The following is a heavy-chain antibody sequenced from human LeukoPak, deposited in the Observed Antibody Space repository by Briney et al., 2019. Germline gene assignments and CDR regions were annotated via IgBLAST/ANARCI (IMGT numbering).Heavy chain of an antibody. Sequence: GGSLRLSCAASGFTFSSYWMHWVRQAPWKGLVWVTRINTYGSSTSYADSVKGRFTISRDNAKNTLYLQMNSVRAEDTAVYYCARVRLGITVYGGDWFDSWGQGTLVTVSS. CDR2: INTYGSST. V-gene: IGHV3-74*01. CDR3: ARVRLGITVYGGDWFDS. D-gene: IGHD3-3*01. CDR1: GFTFSSYW. J-gene: IGHJ5*01.